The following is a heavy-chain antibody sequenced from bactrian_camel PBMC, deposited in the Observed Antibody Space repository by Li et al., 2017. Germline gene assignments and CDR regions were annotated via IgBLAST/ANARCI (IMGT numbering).Heavy chain of an antibody. V-gene: IGHV3S19*01. CDR3: VTWDY. CDR1: GSIRYIYC. J-gene: IGHJ4*01. D-gene: IGHD1*01. CDR2: IYTGDGST. Sequence: VQLVESGGGLVQPGGSLRLSCTPSGSIRYIYCMGWVRQAPGKGLEWVSSIYTGDGSTSSADSVKGRFTISSDNAKNTVSLQMNSLKPEDTAVYYCVTWDYWGQGTQVTVS.